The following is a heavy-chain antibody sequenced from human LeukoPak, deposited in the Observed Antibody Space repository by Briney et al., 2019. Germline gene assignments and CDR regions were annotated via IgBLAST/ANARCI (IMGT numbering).Heavy chain of an antibody. Sequence: PSETLSLTCAVYGGSFSGYYWSWIRQPPGKGLEWIGEINHSGSTNYNPSLKSRVTISVDTSKNQFSLKLSSVTAADTAVYYCASAGRRRGRTEYYYMDVWGKGTTVTVSS. CDR1: GGSFSGYY. CDR2: INHSGST. V-gene: IGHV4-34*01. CDR3: ASAGRRRGRTEYYYMDV. D-gene: IGHD1-26*01. J-gene: IGHJ6*03.